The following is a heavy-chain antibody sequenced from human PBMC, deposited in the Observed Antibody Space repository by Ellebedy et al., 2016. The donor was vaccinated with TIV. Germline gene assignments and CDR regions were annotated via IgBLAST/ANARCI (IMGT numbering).Heavy chain of an antibody. J-gene: IGHJ3*01. V-gene: IGHV1-46*04. Sequence: AASVKVSCKTSGYTFINHYIHWVRQAPGQGLDWMGMLNPSSGDTLYAQNLQGRVTMTRDTSTTTVYLELSSLTSEDSAIYYCARDHPGTSAFDVWGQGTMVIVSS. CDR1: GYTFINHY. CDR2: LNPSSGDT. CDR3: ARDHPGTSAFDV. D-gene: IGHD1-7*01.